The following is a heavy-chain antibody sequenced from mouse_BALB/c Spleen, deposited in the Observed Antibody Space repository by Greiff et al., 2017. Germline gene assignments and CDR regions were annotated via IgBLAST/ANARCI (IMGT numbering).Heavy chain of an antibody. CDR3: ASIYYDYDLDY. J-gene: IGHJ2*01. Sequence: EVKLVESGPELVKPGASVKVSCKASGYAFTSYNMYWVKQSHGKSLEWIGYIDPYNGGTSYNQKFKGKATLTVDKSSSTAYMHLNSLTSEDSAVYYCASIYYDYDLDYWGQGTTLTVSS. CDR1: GYAFTSYN. CDR2: IDPYNGGT. V-gene: IGHV1S135*01. D-gene: IGHD2-4*01.